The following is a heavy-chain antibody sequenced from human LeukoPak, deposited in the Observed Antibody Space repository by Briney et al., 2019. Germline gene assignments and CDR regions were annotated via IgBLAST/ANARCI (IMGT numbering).Heavy chain of an antibody. Sequence: PSETLSLTCTVSGGSISSYYWSWIRQPPGKGLEWIGYIYYSGSTNYNPSLKSRVTISVDTSKNQFSLKLSSVTAADTAVYYCGVITGTTSAWGQGTLVPVSS. D-gene: IGHD1-7*01. CDR3: GVITGTTSA. CDR1: GGSISSYY. J-gene: IGHJ1*01. CDR2: IYYSGST. V-gene: IGHV4-59*01.